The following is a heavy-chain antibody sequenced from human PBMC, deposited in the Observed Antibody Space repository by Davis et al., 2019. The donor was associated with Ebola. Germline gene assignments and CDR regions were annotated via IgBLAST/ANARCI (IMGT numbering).Heavy chain of an antibody. J-gene: IGHJ4*02. V-gene: IGHV3-21*01. CDR1: GFTFSSYS. CDR3: ARDIAVAGTIGFDY. CDR2: ISSSSSYI. Sequence: PGGSLRLSCAASGFTFSSYSMNWVRQAPGKGLEWVSSISSSSSYIYYADSVKGRFTISRDNAKNSLYLQMNSLRAEDTAVYYCARDIAVAGTIGFDYWGQGTLVTVSS. D-gene: IGHD6-19*01.